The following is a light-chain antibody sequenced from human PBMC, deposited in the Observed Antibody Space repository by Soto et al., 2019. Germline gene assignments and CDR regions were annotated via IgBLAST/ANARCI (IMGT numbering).Light chain of an antibody. CDR1: SSDAGGYNY. J-gene: IGLJ2*01. Sequence: QSALTQPASVSGSPGQSITISCTGTSSDAGGYNYVSWYQQHPGKAPKVMIYDVSNRPSGVSNRFSGSKSGNTASLTISGLQADDEADYYCSSYRSSSTPFIFGGGTKLTVL. V-gene: IGLV2-14*01. CDR3: SSYRSSSTPFI. CDR2: DVS.